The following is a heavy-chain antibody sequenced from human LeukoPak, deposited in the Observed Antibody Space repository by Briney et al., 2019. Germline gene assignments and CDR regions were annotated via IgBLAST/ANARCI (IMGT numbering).Heavy chain of an antibody. V-gene: IGHV1-2*02. CDR1: GYSFTGYY. J-gene: IGHJ4*02. CDR3: ARILGTTDPFDY. CDR2: INPSSGGT. Sequence: ASVKASCKTSGYSFTGYYIHWVRQAPGQGLEWMGWINPSSGGTNYAQKFLGRVTMTRDTSVTTAYMELGSLRSDDTAIYYCARILGTTDPFDYWGQGTLVTVSS. D-gene: IGHD1-1*01.